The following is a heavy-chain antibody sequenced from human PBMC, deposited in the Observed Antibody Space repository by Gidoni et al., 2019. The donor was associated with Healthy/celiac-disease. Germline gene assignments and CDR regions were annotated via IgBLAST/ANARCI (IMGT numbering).Heavy chain of an antibody. D-gene: IGHD5-12*01. V-gene: IGHV4-59*01. Sequence: QVQLQESGPGLVKPSETLSLTCTVPGGSISRYYWSWIRQPPGKGLEWIGYIYYSGSTNYNPSLKSRVTISVDTSKNQFSLKLSSVTAADTAVYYCARSGYSGYDSPYYFDYWGQGTLVTVSS. J-gene: IGHJ4*02. CDR1: GGSISRYY. CDR3: ARSGYSGYDSPYYFDY. CDR2: IYYSGST.